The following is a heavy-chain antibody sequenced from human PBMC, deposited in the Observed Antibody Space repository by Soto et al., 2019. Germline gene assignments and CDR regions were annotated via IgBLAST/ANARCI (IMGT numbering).Heavy chain of an antibody. CDR3: ARGGTPSDY. CDR1: GYTFTNFG. D-gene: IGHD3-16*01. Sequence: QVQLVQSGAEVKKPGASVKVSCKPSGYTFTNFGISWVRQAPGQGLEWMGWISAYNGNTNYAQNFQGRVTMTTDPTTSTANMELRSLRPDDTAVYYGARGGTPSDYWGQGTVVTVSS. V-gene: IGHV1-18*01. CDR2: ISAYNGNT. J-gene: IGHJ4*02.